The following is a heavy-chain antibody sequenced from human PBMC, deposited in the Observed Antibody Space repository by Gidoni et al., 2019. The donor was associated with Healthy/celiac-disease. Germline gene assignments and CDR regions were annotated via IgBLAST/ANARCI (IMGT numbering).Heavy chain of an antibody. D-gene: IGHD3-22*01. CDR3: ARLQFYYDSSGLDY. CDR2: IKQDGSEK. Sequence: EVQLVESGGGLVQPGGSLRLSCAASGFTFSSYWMSWVRQAPGKGLEWVANIKQDGSEKYYVDSVKGRFTISRDNAKNSLYLQMNSLRAEDTAVYYCARLQFYYDSSGLDYWGQGTLVTVSS. J-gene: IGHJ4*02. CDR1: GFTFSSYW. V-gene: IGHV3-7*04.